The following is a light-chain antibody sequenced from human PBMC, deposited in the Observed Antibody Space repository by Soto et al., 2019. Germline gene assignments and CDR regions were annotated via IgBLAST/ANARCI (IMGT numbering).Light chain of an antibody. CDR2: AAS. Sequence: DIQMTQSPSSLSASVGDRVTITCRASQSITNSLNWDQHKPGKAPTLVVYAASSLQSGVPSRFSGSVSGTDFTLTISSLQPEDFATYFCQQGHSMPFTFGPGTKVDIK. CDR3: QQGHSMPFT. J-gene: IGKJ3*01. V-gene: IGKV1-39*01. CDR1: QSITNS.